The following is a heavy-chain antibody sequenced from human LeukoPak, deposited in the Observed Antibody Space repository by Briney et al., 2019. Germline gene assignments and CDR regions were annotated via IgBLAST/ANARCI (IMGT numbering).Heavy chain of an antibody. CDR2: ISYDGSNK. D-gene: IGHD6-13*01. V-gene: IGHV3-30*18. Sequence: GRSLRLSCAASGFTFSSYGMHWVRQAPGKGLEWVAVISYDGSNKYYADSVKGRFTISRDNSKNTLYLQMNSLRAEDTAMYYCAKDEAADYYFDYWGRGTLVTVSS. J-gene: IGHJ4*02. CDR1: GFTFSSYG. CDR3: AKDEAADYYFDY.